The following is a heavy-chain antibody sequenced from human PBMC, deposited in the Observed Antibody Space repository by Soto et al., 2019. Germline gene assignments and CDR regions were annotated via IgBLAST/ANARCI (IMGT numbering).Heavy chain of an antibody. CDR2: INPNSGNI. CDR3: ARGRASRSYYLLAY. CDR1: GYTFTSYG. Sequence: ASVKVSCKASGYTFTSYGISWVRQAPGHGLEWMGWINPNSGNIGYAQKFQGRVTMTRDTAIRTAYMEVSRLRSDDTAVYYCARGRASRSYYLLAYWGPLTLVTVAS. D-gene: IGHD3-10*01. V-gene: IGHV1-8*02. J-gene: IGHJ4*02.